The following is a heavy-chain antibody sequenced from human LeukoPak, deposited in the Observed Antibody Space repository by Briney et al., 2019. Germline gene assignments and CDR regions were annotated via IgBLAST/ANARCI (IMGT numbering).Heavy chain of an antibody. J-gene: IGHJ4*02. CDR3: AREYPRGAAAPDY. D-gene: IGHD6-13*01. CDR2: ISSSSSYI. Sequence: GGSLRLSCAASGFTFSSYSMNWVRQAPGKGLEWVSSISSSSSYIYYADSVKGRFTISRDNAKNPLYLQMNSLRAEDTAVYYCAREYPRGAAAPDYWGQGTLVTVSS. V-gene: IGHV3-21*01. CDR1: GFTFSSYS.